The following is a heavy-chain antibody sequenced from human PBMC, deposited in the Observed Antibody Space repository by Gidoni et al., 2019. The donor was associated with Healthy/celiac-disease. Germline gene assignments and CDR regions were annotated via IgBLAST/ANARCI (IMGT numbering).Heavy chain of an antibody. V-gene: IGHV3-11*06. CDR3: AREGTSEDYYYYMDV. CDR2: ISSSSSYT. CDR1: GFTFRDYY. J-gene: IGHJ6*03. D-gene: IGHD3-10*01. Sequence: QVQLVESGGGLVKPGGSLRLSCAASGFTFRDYYMSWIRQAPGKGLEWVSYISSSSSYTNYADSVKGRFTISRDNAKNSLYLQMNSLRAEDTAVYYCAREGTSEDYYYYMDVWGKGTTVTVSS.